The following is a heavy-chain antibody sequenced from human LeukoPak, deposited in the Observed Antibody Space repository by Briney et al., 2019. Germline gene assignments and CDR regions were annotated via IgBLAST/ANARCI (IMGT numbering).Heavy chain of an antibody. Sequence: PSETLSLTCAVYGGSLSGYYWSWIRQPPGKGQEWLGEINHSGSTNYNPSLKSRVTISVDTSKNQFSLKLSSVTAADTAVYYCARGGTLYSGYDYGHYFDYWGQGTLVTVSS. CDR2: INHSGST. V-gene: IGHV4-34*01. CDR3: ARGGTLYSGYDYGHYFDY. D-gene: IGHD5-12*01. J-gene: IGHJ4*02. CDR1: GGSLSGYY.